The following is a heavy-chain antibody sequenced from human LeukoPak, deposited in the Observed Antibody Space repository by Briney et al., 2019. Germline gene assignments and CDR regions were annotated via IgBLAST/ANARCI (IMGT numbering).Heavy chain of an antibody. CDR1: GFTFGSYA. D-gene: IGHD3-9*01. Sequence: PGGSLRLSCAASGFTFGSYAMSWVRQAPGKGLEWVSGISGSGGKTYYADSVKGRFTISRDNSKNTLYLQMNSLRAEDTAVYYCAKAPDYDILTGSYFDYWGQGTLVTVSS. CDR3: AKAPDYDILTGSYFDY. J-gene: IGHJ4*02. CDR2: ISGSGGKT. V-gene: IGHV3-23*01.